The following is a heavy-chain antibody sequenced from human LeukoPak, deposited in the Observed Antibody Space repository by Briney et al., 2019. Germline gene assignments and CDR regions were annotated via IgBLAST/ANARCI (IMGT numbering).Heavy chain of an antibody. CDR3: ARGLWFGEGYYYYMDV. Sequence: KPSETLSLTCTVSGGSISSYYWSWIRQPAGKGLEWIGRIYTSGSTNYNPSLKSRVTISVDTSKNQFSLKLTSVTAADTAVYYCARGLWFGEGYYYYMDVWGKGTTVTVSS. D-gene: IGHD3-10*01. CDR2: IYTSGST. J-gene: IGHJ6*03. CDR1: GGSISSYY. V-gene: IGHV4-4*07.